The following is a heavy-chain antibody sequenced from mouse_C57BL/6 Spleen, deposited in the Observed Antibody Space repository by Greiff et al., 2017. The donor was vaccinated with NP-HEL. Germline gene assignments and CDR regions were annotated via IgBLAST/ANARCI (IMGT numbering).Heavy chain of an antibody. CDR1: GYTFTSYW. D-gene: IGHD2-4*01. Sequence: QVQLQQPGAELVKPGASVKLSCKASGYTFTSYWMHWVKQRPGQGLEWIGMIHPNSGSTNYNEKFKSKATLTVDTSSNTVYMQLSSLTSEDAAVYYCARADYGWCAYWGQGTLVTVSA. J-gene: IGHJ3*01. V-gene: IGHV1-64*01. CDR3: ARADYGWCAY. CDR2: IHPNSGST.